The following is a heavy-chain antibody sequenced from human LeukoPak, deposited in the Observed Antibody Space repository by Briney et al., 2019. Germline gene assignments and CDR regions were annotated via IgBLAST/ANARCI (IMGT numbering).Heavy chain of an antibody. CDR2: IYYRGST. CDR1: GGSMRSEGCY. CDR3: ARRGGGGSIDY. D-gene: IGHD3-10*01. V-gene: IGHV4-39*02. Sequence: SETLSLTCAASGGSMRSEGCYWGWIRQPQGKGLEWIGSIYYRGSTYYNPSLKSRVTISVDTSKNHFSLKLSSVNAADTAVYYCARRGGGGSIDYWGQGALVTVSS. J-gene: IGHJ4*02.